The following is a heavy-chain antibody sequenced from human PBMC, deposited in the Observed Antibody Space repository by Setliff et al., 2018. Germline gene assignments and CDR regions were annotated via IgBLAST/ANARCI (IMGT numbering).Heavy chain of an antibody. V-gene: IGHV4-59*01. CDR1: GGSISSYY. CDR2: IYYSGST. CDR3: ARVRKGYSGYDFGDY. J-gene: IGHJ4*02. Sequence: PSETLSLTCTVSGGSISSYYWNWIRQPPGKGLEWIGYIYYSGSTNYNPSLKSRVTISVNTSKNQFSLKLSSVTAADTAVYYCARVRKGYSGYDFGDYWGQGTLVTVSS. D-gene: IGHD5-12*01.